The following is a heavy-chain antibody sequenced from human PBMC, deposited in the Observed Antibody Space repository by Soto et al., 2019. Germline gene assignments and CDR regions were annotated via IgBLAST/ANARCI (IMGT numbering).Heavy chain of an antibody. CDR1: GFTFSSYA. D-gene: IGHD6-13*01. CDR2: ISGSGGST. Sequence: GGSLRLSCAASGFTFSSYAMSWVRQAQGKGLEWVSAISGSGGSTDYADSVKGRFTISRDNSKNTLYLQMNSLRAEDTAVYYCAKDRVKQLVRYFDYWGQGTLVTVSS. CDR3: AKDRVKQLVRYFDY. V-gene: IGHV3-23*01. J-gene: IGHJ4*02.